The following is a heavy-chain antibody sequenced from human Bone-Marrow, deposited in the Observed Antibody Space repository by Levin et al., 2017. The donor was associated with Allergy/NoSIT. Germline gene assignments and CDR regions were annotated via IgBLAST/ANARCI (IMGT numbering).Heavy chain of an antibody. CDR3: ARRRQLEYYGMDV. Sequence: PSAPLSLPFPFSGGSLSNYYWSWIRQPPGKGLEWVGYIYYSGSTNYNPSLKSRVTISVDTSKNQFSLKLSSVTAADTAVYYCARRRQLEYYGMDVWGQGTTVTVSS. V-gene: IGHV4-59*08. J-gene: IGHJ6*02. D-gene: IGHD6-6*01. CDR1: GGSLSNYY. CDR2: IYYSGST.